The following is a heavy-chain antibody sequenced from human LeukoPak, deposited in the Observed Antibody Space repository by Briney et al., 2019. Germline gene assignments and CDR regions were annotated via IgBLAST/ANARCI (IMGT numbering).Heavy chain of an antibody. CDR3: ARDCSGGSCYSYYYYGMDV. V-gene: IGHV1-18*04. CDR1: GYTFTNYG. D-gene: IGHD2-15*01. Sequence: ASVKVSCQASGYTFTNYGIRWVRQAPGQGLEWMGWISAYNGNTNYAQKLQGRVTMTTDTSTSTAYMELRSLRSDDTAVYYCARDCSGGSCYSYYYYGMDVWGKGTTVTVSS. CDR2: ISAYNGNT. J-gene: IGHJ6*04.